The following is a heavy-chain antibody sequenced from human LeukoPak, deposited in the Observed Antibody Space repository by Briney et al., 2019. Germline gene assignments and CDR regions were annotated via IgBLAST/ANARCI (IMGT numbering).Heavy chain of an antibody. CDR2: IIPIFGTA. Sequence: SVKVSCTASGGTFSSYAISWVRQAPGQGLEWMGGIIPIFGTANYAQKFQGRVTITADESTSTAYMELSSLRSEDTAVYYCASLYYYDSSGYTNWFDPWGQGTLVTVSS. D-gene: IGHD3-22*01. J-gene: IGHJ5*02. V-gene: IGHV1-69*01. CDR3: ASLYYYDSSGYTNWFDP. CDR1: GGTFSSYA.